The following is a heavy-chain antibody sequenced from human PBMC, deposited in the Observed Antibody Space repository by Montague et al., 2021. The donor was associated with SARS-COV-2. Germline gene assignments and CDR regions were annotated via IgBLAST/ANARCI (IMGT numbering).Heavy chain of an antibody. J-gene: IGHJ4*02. D-gene: IGHD2-15*01. Sequence: SLRLSCAASGFTFSSYWMHWVRQAPGKGLVWVSRMNSDGSSTSYADSVKGRFTISRDNAKNTLYLQTNSLRAEDTVVYYCARYCSGGSCYGVFDYWGQGTLVTVSS. CDR2: MNSDGSST. CDR3: ARYCSGGSCYGVFDY. CDR1: GFTFSSYW. V-gene: IGHV3-74*01.